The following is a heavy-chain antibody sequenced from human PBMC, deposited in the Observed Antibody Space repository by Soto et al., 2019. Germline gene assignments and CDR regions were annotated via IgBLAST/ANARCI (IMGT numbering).Heavy chain of an antibody. D-gene: IGHD1-1*01. CDR2: ISSSSSYI. CDR1: GFTFSSYC. CDR3: ARNNPRPGGRQS. V-gene: IGHV3-21*01. J-gene: IGHJ5*02. Sequence: EVQLVESGGGLVKPGGSLRLSCAASGFTFSSYCMNWVRQAPGKGLEWVSSISSSSSYIYYADSVKGRFTSSRDNAKNSLYLQVNSLGAEDTAVNYCARNNPRPGGRQSWCQGTLVTVCS.